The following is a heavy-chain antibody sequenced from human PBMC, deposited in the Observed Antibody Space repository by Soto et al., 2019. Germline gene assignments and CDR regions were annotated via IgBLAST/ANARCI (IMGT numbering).Heavy chain of an antibody. CDR1: GFTFSSYA. V-gene: IGHV3-30-3*01. Sequence: GGSLRLSCAASGFTFSSYAMHWVRQAPGKGLEWVAVISYDGSNKYYADSVKGRFTISRDNSKNTLYLQMNSLRAEDTAVYYCASAYYDFWSGYWGQSFDYWGQGTLVTVSS. CDR3: ASAYYDFWSGYWGQSFDY. J-gene: IGHJ4*02. D-gene: IGHD3-3*01. CDR2: ISYDGSNK.